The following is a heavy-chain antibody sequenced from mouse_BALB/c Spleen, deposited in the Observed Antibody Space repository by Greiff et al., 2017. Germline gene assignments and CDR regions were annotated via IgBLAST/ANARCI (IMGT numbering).Heavy chain of an antibody. CDR1: GYAFTNYL. V-gene: IGHV1-54*01. D-gene: IGHD2-10*02. Sequence: QVQLQQSGAELVRPGTSVKVSCKASGYAFTNYLIEWVKQRPGQGLEWIGVINPGSGGTNYNEKFKGKATLTVDKSSSTAYMQLSSLTSDYSAVYFCTRSEYGNYWFAYWGQGTLVTVSA. CDR3: TRSEYGNYWFAY. J-gene: IGHJ3*01. CDR2: INPGSGGT.